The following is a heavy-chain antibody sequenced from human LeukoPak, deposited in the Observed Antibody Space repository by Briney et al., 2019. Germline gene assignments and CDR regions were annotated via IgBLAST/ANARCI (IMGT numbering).Heavy chain of an antibody. J-gene: IGHJ6*03. Sequence: GGTLRLSCAASGFTFSSYGMSWVRQAPGKGLEWVAFIRYDGSNKYYADSVKGRFTISRDNSKNTLYLQMNSLRAEDTAVYYCAKDYYGSGSYLGYYYYYMDVWGKGTTVTISS. CDR1: GFTFSSYG. CDR3: AKDYYGSGSYLGYYYYYMDV. CDR2: IRYDGSNK. V-gene: IGHV3-30*02. D-gene: IGHD3-10*01.